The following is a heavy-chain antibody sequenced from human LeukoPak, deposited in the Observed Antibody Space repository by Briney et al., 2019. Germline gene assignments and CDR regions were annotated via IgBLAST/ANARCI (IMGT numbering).Heavy chain of an antibody. Sequence: EGSLRLSCAASGFTFSSYAMSWVRQAPGKGLEWVSAISGSGGSTYYADSVKGRFTISRDNSKNTLYLQMNSLRAEDTAVYYCAKDEGLVGATTFDYWGQGTLVTVSS. J-gene: IGHJ4*02. CDR2: ISGSGGST. CDR1: GFTFSSYA. V-gene: IGHV3-23*01. D-gene: IGHD1-26*01. CDR3: AKDEGLVGATTFDY.